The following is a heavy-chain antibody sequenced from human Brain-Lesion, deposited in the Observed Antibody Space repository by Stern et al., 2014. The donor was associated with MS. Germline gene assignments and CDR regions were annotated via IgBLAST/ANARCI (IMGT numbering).Heavy chain of an antibody. D-gene: IGHD3-22*01. CDR3: ARDDHRDSSGHYAPFDY. J-gene: IGHJ4*02. CDR1: GYTFIRYA. Sequence: VQLVESGAEVKKPGASVKVSCKASGYTFIRYAMPRVRQVPGQRLEWMGRTNGVDEKTKYSHKFQGTDTITRVTYANTLLMELSSLRSEDSAVYYCARDDHRDSSGHYAPFDYWGQGTRVTVSS. V-gene: IGHV1-3*01. CDR2: TNGVDEKT.